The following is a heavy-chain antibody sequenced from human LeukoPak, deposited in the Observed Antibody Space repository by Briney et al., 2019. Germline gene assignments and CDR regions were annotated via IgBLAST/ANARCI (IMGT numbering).Heavy chain of an antibody. Sequence: SETLSLTCAVHGESFSLYYWAWIRQSPQKGLEWIGEINRDGTTNYNPSLKSRVTISVDTSKNQFSLTLPPVTAADTAVYFCARDWYASASYGLDVWGQGTTVTVSS. CDR3: ARDWYASASYGLDV. CDR1: GESFSLYY. D-gene: IGHD6-19*01. J-gene: IGHJ6*02. V-gene: IGHV4-34*01. CDR2: INRDGTT.